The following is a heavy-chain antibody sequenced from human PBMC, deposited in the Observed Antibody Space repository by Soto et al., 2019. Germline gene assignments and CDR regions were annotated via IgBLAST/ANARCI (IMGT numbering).Heavy chain of an antibody. CDR2: MNPNSGNT. J-gene: IGHJ6*03. CDR1: GYTFTSYD. V-gene: IGHV1-8*01. D-gene: IGHD3-3*01. CDR3: ASQTSTYYDFWSGPYYYYYYMDV. Sequence: GASVKVSCKASGYTFTSYDINWVRQATGQGLEWMGWMNPNSGNTGYAQKFQGRVTMTRNTSISTAYMELSSLRSEDTAVYYCASQTSTYYDFWSGPYYYYYYMDVWGKGTTVTVSS.